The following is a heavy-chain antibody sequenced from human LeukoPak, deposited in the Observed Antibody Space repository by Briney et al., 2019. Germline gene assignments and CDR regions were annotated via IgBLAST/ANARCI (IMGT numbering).Heavy chain of an antibody. CDR1: GFSFGIYW. Sequence: GGSLRLSCEGTGFSFGIYWMSWVRQAPGKGLEWVANINEDGSEKYYVDSVKGRFTISRDNGKNALYLQMKSLRAEDTAVYYCARNEDYSDSTGYYSTFYLDSWGQGTLVTVSS. CDR3: ARNEDYSDSTGYYSTFYLDS. D-gene: IGHD3-22*01. CDR2: INEDGSEK. J-gene: IGHJ4*02. V-gene: IGHV3-7*01.